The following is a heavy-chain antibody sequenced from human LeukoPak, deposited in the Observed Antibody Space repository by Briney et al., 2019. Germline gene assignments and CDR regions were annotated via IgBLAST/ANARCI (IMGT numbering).Heavy chain of an antibody. V-gene: IGHV3-30-3*01. Sequence: GGSLRLSCAASGFTFSNYGMHWVRQAPGKGLEWVAVISYDGSKQYYADSVKGRFTISRDNSKNTLYLQMNSLRAEDTALYYCVRVLRSHYTVGYWGQGTLVTVSS. CDR1: GFTFSNYG. CDR2: ISYDGSKQ. CDR3: VRVLRSHYTVGY. J-gene: IGHJ4*02. D-gene: IGHD3-10*01.